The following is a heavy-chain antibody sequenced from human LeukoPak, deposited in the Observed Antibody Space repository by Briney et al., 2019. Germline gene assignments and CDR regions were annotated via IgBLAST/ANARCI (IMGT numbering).Heavy chain of an antibody. CDR3: ASSGGGYSGYEEGNFDY. J-gene: IGHJ4*02. V-gene: IGHV1-46*01. CDR1: GYTFTSYY. CDR2: INPSGGST. Sequence: ASVKVSCKASGYTFTSYYMHWVRQAPGQGLEWMGIINPSGGSTSYAQKFQGRVTMTRDMSTSTVYMELSSLRSEDTAVYYCASSGGGYSGYEEGNFDYWGQGTLVTVSS. D-gene: IGHD5-12*01.